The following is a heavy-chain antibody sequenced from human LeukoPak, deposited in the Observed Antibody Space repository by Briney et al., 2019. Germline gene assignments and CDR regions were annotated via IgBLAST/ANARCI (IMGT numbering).Heavy chain of an antibody. Sequence: ASVKVSCKASGGTFSSYAISWVRQAPGQGLEWMGGIIPIFGTANYAQKFQCRVTITADESTSTAYMELSSLRSEDTAVYYCARGGGSYYYYYYGMDVWGQGTTVTVSS. J-gene: IGHJ6*02. CDR3: ARGGGSYYYYYYGMDV. D-gene: IGHD1-26*01. CDR1: GGTFSSYA. CDR2: IIPIFGTA. V-gene: IGHV1-69*13.